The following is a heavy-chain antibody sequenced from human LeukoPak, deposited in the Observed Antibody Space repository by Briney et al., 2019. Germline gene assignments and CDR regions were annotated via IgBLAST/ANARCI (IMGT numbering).Heavy chain of an antibody. CDR1: AFSLIKVR. CDR2: ISGSYDM. V-gene: IGHV3-48*02. Sequence: PGASLTLSRAPGAFSLIKVRMRSGRQAPGKGLEWLSHISGSYDMYYAESVKGRLTISRDNAKTSLYLQMNSLRDEDTAVYYCAREWVLWGEGTLVTVSS. J-gene: IGHJ4*02. CDR3: AREWVL.